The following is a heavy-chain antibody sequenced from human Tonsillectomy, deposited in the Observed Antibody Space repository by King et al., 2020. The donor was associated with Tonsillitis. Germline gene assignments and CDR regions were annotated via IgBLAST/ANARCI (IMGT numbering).Heavy chain of an antibody. D-gene: IGHD6-19*01. CDR1: GVTFSSYA. V-gene: IGHV3-30*01. J-gene: IGHJ4*02. CDR2: ISYDGSNK. CDR3: AGEQWLVPSPFDY. Sequence: HVQLVESGGGVVQPGRSLRLSWAASGVTFSSYAMHWVRQAPGKGLEWVAVISYDGSNKYYADPVKGRFTISRDNSKNTLDLQMNSRRTEDTAVYFCAGEQWLVPSPFDYWGQGTLVTVSS.